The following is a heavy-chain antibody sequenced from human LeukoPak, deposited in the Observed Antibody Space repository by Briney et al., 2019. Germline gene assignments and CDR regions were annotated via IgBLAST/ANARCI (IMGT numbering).Heavy chain of an antibody. CDR2: IYFSGST. D-gene: IGHD3-10*01. CDR3: ARDRRGYYYYYYMDV. V-gene: IGHV4-59*01. J-gene: IGHJ6*03. Sequence: SETLSLTCTVSGGSISSYYWTWIRQPPGKGLEWIGYIYFSGSTNYNPSLKNRVTFSVDTSKNQFSLNLSSVTAADTAVYYCARDRRGYYYYYYMDVWGKGTTVTVSS. CDR1: GGSISSYY.